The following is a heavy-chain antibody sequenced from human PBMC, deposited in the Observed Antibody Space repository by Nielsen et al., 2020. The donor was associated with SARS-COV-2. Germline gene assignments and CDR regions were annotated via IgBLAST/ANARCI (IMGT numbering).Heavy chain of an antibody. D-gene: IGHD1-26*01. V-gene: IGHV3-48*03. J-gene: IGHJ4*02. CDR3: AKGGGSYFGY. CDR2: ISSSGSTI. Sequence: GESLKISCAASGFTFSSYEMNWVRQAPGKGLEWVSYISSSGSTIYYAVSVKGRFTISRDNSKNTLYLQMNSLRAEDTAVYYCAKGGGSYFGYWGQGTLVTVSS. CDR1: GFTFSSYE.